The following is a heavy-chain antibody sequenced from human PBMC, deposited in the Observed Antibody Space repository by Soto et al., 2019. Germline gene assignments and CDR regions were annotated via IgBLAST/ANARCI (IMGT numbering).Heavy chain of an antibody. Sequence: QVQLVQSGAEVKKPGSSVKVSCKASGGTLSSYTISWVRQAPGQGLEWMGRIIPILGIANYAPKFQGRVTISADKSTSTAYMELSSLRSEDTAVYYCARDRRDGYNTGDYWGQGTLVTVSS. CDR1: GGTLSSYT. CDR2: IIPILGIA. CDR3: ARDRRDGYNTGDY. D-gene: IGHD5-12*01. V-gene: IGHV1-69*08. J-gene: IGHJ4*02.